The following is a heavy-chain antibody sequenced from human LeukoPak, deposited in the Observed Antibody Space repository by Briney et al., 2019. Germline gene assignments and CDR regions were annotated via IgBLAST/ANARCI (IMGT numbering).Heavy chain of an antibody. Sequence: ASVKVSCKASGYTFTSYGISWVRQAPGQGLEWMGWISAYNGNTNYAQKLQGRVTMTTDTSTSTAYMELRSLRSDDTAVYYCARGSTYGSGSYFGLFDYWGQGTLVTVSS. J-gene: IGHJ4*02. D-gene: IGHD3-10*01. V-gene: IGHV1-18*01. CDR3: ARGSTYGSGSYFGLFDY. CDR1: GYTFTSYG. CDR2: ISAYNGNT.